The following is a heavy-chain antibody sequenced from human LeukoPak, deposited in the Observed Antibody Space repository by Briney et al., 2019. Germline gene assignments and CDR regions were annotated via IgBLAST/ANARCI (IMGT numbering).Heavy chain of an antibody. CDR2: ISAYNGNT. CDR1: GYTFTSYG. CDR3: ARDYECYDILTGYYFPWFDP. Sequence: ASSKVSCKASGYTFTSYGISWVRQAPGQGLEWMGWISAYNGNTNYAQKLQGRVTMTTDTSTSTAYMELRSLRSDDTAVYYCARDYECYDILTGYYFPWFDPWGQGTLVTVSS. J-gene: IGHJ5*02. V-gene: IGHV1-18*01. D-gene: IGHD3-9*01.